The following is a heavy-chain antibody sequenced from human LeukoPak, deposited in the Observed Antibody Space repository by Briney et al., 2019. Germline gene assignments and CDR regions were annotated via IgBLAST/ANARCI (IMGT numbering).Heavy chain of an antibody. CDR2: IYYSGST. Sequence: PSETLSLTCTVSGGSISNYYWSWIRQPPGKGLEWIGYIYYSGSTNYNPSLKSRVTISVDTSKNQFSLKLSSVTAADTAVYYCARAGGDYGVPFDYWGQGTLVTVSS. J-gene: IGHJ4*02. D-gene: IGHD4-17*01. V-gene: IGHV4-59*01. CDR1: GGSISNYY. CDR3: ARAGGDYGVPFDY.